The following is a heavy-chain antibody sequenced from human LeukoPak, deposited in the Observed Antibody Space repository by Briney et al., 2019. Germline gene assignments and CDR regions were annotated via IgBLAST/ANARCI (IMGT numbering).Heavy chain of an antibody. V-gene: IGHV3-21*01. D-gene: IGHD6-13*01. CDR1: GFTFSSYS. CDR3: ARGGYSSSSYPPPWFDP. CDR2: ISSSSSYI. J-gene: IGHJ5*02. Sequence: PGGSLRLSCAASGFTFSSYSMNWVRQAPGKGLEWVSSISSSSSYIYYADSVKGRFTISRDNAKNSLYLQMNSLGAEDTAVYYCARGGYSSSSYPPPWFDPWGQGTLVTVSS.